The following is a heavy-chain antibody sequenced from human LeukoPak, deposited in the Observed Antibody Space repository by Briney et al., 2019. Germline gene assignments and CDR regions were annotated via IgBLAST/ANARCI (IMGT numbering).Heavy chain of an antibody. CDR1: GYTFTDYY. Sequence: ASVKVSCKASGYTFTDYYMHCVRQAPGQGLEWMGWINPNSGGTNYAQKFQGRVTMTRDTSISTAYMELSRLRSDDTAVYYCARWDPTYDIAASGTSNYYWGQGTLVTVSS. V-gene: IGHV1-2*02. CDR3: ARWDPTYDIAASGTSNYY. CDR2: INPNSGGT. D-gene: IGHD6-13*01. J-gene: IGHJ4*02.